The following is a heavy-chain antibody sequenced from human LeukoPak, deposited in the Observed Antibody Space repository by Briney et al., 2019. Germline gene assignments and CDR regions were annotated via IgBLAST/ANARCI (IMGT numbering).Heavy chain of an antibody. CDR3: AKDRGYYDSSGEDAFDM. CDR2: SSGYGGST. D-gene: IGHD3-22*01. CDR1: GFIFNKYA. Sequence: GGSLRLSCAASGFIFNKYAMSWVRQAPGKGLEWVSTSSGYGGSTYYADSVKGRFTISRDTPRSTLYLQMNSLRAEDTAVYYCAKDRGYYDSSGEDAFDMWGQGTMVTVSS. V-gene: IGHV3-23*01. J-gene: IGHJ3*02.